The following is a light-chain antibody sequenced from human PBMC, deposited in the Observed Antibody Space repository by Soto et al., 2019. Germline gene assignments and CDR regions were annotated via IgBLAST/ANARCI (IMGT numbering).Light chain of an antibody. Sequence: EIVMTQSPLTLPVTPGEPASISCRSSQSLLYNNTYNYLDWYVQKPGQSPQLLIYFGSNRAPGVPDRFSGSGSGTDFTLKINRVEAEDVGTYYCMQARQSLTFGQGTRLEIQ. V-gene: IGKV2-28*01. CDR3: MQARQSLT. J-gene: IGKJ5*01. CDR2: FGS. CDR1: QSLLYNNTYNY.